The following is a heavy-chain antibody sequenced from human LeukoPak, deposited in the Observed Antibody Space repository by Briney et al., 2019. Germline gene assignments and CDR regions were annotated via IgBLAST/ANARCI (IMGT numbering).Heavy chain of an antibody. V-gene: IGHV3-48*04. CDR2: ISSSSNMI. Sequence: GGSLRLSCEASGFTFSSYSMNWVRQAPGKGLEWVSYISSSSNMIYYADSVKGRFTISRDNAKNSLYLQMNSLRAEDTAVYYCAELGITMIGGVWGKGTTVTISS. CDR3: AELGITMIGGV. D-gene: IGHD3-10*02. CDR1: GFTFSSYS. J-gene: IGHJ6*04.